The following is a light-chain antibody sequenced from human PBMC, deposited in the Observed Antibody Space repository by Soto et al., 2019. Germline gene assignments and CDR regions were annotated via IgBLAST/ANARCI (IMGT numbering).Light chain of an antibody. Sequence: QSVLTQPPSASGTPGQRVTISCSGSTSNIGSNTVSWYQQLPGTAPTLLIYSNNQWPSGVPARFSGSRSGTSASLAISGLQSGDEADYYCAAWDDSLNGVVFGGGTKLTVL. V-gene: IGLV1-44*01. CDR2: SNN. CDR1: TSNIGSNT. J-gene: IGLJ2*01. CDR3: AAWDDSLNGVV.